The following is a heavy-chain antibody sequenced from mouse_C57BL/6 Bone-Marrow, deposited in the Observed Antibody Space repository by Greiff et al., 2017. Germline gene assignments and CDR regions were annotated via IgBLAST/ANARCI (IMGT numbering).Heavy chain of an antibody. CDR3: ARWAFAWYFDV. CDR1: GYTFTNYW. V-gene: IGHV1-63*01. J-gene: IGHJ1*03. CDR2: IYPGGGYT. Sequence: VQLQESGAELVRPGTSVKMSCKASGYTFTNYWIGWAKQRPGHGLEWIGDIYPGGGYTDYNEKFKGQATLTADKSSSTAYMQFSSLTSEDSAIYYCARWAFAWYFDVWGTGTTVTVTS.